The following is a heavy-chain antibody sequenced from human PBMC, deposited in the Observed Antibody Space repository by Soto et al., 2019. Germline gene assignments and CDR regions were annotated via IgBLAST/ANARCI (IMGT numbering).Heavy chain of an antibody. D-gene: IGHD6-19*01. CDR2: ISSSSSTI. CDR1: EFTFSSYS. J-gene: IGHJ4*02. V-gene: IGHV3-48*02. Sequence: EAQLVESGGGLVQPGGSLRLSCAASEFTFSSYSMNWVRQAPGKGLEWISYISSSSSTIYYADSVRGRFTISRDNAKNSPYLQMNSLRDEDTAVYYCARDSPRGWHFDYWGQGTLVTVSS. CDR3: ARDSPRGWHFDY.